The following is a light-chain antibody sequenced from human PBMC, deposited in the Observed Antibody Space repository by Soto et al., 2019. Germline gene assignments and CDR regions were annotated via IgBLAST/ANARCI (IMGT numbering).Light chain of an antibody. CDR3: QQYNNWPPWT. J-gene: IGKJ1*01. Sequence: EIVMTQSPATLSVSPGERATLSCRASQSVSSNLAWYQQKPGQAPRLRIYGASTRATGIPARFSGSGSGTEFTLTISSLQSEDFAFYYCQQYNNWPPWTFGQGTKVEIK. CDR1: QSVSSN. CDR2: GAS. V-gene: IGKV3-15*01.